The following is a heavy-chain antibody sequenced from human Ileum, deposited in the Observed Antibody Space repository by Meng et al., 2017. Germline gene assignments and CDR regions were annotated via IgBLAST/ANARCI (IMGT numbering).Heavy chain of an antibody. D-gene: IGHD1-26*01. J-gene: IGHJ4*02. CDR3: AKDGTSGSYLGLYY. V-gene: IGHV6-1*01. CDR1: GDSVSSNSAA. CDR2: TYYRSKWYN. Sequence: QVQLQQSGPGLVKSSQPLSLTSAISGDSVSSNSAAWNWIRQSPSRGLEWLGRTYYRSKWYNDYAVSVKSRITINPDTSKNQFSLQLNSVTPEDTAVYYCAKDGTSGSYLGLYYWGQGTLVTVSS.